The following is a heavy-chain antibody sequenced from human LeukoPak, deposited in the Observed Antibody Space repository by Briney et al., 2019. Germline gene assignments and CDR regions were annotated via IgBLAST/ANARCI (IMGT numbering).Heavy chain of an antibody. D-gene: IGHD6-13*01. CDR2: MNPNSGNT. Sequence: ASVKVSCKASGYTFTSYDINWVRQATGQGLEWMGWMNPNSGNTGYAQKFQGRVTMTRNTSISTAYMELSSLRSEDTAVYYCARRVAAAGTYWFDPWGQGTLVTVSS. CDR3: ARRVAAAGTYWFDP. CDR1: GYTFTSYD. J-gene: IGHJ5*02. V-gene: IGHV1-8*01.